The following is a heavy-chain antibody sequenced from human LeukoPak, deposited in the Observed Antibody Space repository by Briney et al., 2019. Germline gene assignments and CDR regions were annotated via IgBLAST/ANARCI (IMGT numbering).Heavy chain of an antibody. V-gene: IGHV3-48*03. D-gene: IGHD5-12*01. CDR3: ARVVGGTQWLRGEGWFDP. Sequence: WGSLRLSCAASGFTFSSYEMNWVRQAPGKGLEWVSYISSSGSTTYYADSVKGRFTISRDNAKNSLYLQMNSLRAEDTAVYYCARVVGGTQWLRGEGWFDPWGQGTLVTVSS. CDR1: GFTFSSYE. CDR2: ISSSGSTT. J-gene: IGHJ5*02.